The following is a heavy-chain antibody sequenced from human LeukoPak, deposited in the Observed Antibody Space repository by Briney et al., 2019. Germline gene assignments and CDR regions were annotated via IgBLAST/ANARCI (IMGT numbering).Heavy chain of an antibody. Sequence: PSETLSLTCTVSGGPISSHYWSWIRQPAGKGLEWIGRIYSSGSTNYNPSLKSRVTMSVDTSKNQFSLKLSSVTAADTAVYYCARGDTMSLDYWGQGTLVTVSS. D-gene: IGHD3-10*02. V-gene: IGHV4-4*07. CDR2: IYSSGST. CDR1: GGPISSHY. J-gene: IGHJ4*02. CDR3: ARGDTMSLDY.